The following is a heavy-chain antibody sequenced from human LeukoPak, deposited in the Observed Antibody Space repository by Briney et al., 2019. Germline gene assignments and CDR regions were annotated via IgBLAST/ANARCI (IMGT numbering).Heavy chain of an antibody. CDR2: IYYSGST. Sequence: SETLSLTCTVSGGSISSYYWSWIRQPPGKGLEWIGYIYYSGSTNYNPSLKSRVTISVDTSKNQFSLKLSSVSAADTAVYYCARSTWGYCSSTSCYVYDNYAFDYWGQGTLVTVSS. V-gene: IGHV4-59*01. D-gene: IGHD2-2*01. CDR1: GGSISSYY. J-gene: IGHJ4*02. CDR3: ARSTWGYCSSTSCYVYDNYAFDY.